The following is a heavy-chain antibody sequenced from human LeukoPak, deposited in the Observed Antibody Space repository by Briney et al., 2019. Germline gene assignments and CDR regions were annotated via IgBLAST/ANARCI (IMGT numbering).Heavy chain of an antibody. CDR3: ARDVGYCSGGSCPLDY. CDR1: GGSISSGAYS. D-gene: IGHD2-15*01. J-gene: IGHJ4*02. CDR2: IYHSGST. V-gene: IGHV4-30-2*01. Sequence: SQTLSLTCAVSGGSISSGAYSWSWIRQPPGKGLEWIGYIYHSGSTNYNPSLKSRVTISVDKSKNQFSLKLSSVTAADTAVYYCARDVGYCSGGSCPLDYWGQGTLVTVSS.